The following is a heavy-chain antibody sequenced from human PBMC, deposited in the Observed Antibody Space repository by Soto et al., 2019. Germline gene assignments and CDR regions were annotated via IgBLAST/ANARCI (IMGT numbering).Heavy chain of an antibody. Sequence: GASVKVSCKASGGTFSSYAISWVRQAPGQGLEWMGGIIPIFGTANYAQKFQGRVTITADESTSTAYMELSSLRSEDTAVYYCAREMATMKAECKLKGALGINWFDPWGQGTLVTVSS. V-gene: IGHV1-69*13. CDR1: GGTFSSYA. D-gene: IGHD5-12*01. J-gene: IGHJ5*02. CDR3: AREMATMKAECKLKGALGINWFDP. CDR2: IIPIFGTA.